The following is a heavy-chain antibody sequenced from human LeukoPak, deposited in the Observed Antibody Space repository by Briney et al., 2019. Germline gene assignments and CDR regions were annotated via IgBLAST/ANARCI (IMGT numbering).Heavy chain of an antibody. Sequence: SETLSLTCAVYGGSFSGYYWSWIRQPPGKGLEWIGEINHGGSTNYNPSLKSRVTISVDTSKNQFSLKLSSVTAADTAVYYCARHGGIKTFDYWGQGTLVTVSS. CDR2: INHGGST. V-gene: IGHV4-34*01. CDR3: ARHGGIKTFDY. CDR1: GGSFSGYY. J-gene: IGHJ4*02. D-gene: IGHD1-14*01.